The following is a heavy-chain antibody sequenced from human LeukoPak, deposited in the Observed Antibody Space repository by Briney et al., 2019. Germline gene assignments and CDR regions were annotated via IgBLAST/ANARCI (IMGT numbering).Heavy chain of an antibody. D-gene: IGHD6-19*01. V-gene: IGHV3-30-3*01. CDR3: ARAGYSSGWYAAHFDY. CDR2: ISYDGSNK. CDR1: GFTFSSYA. Sequence: GGSLRLSCAASGFTFSSYAMPWVRQAPGKGLEWVAVISYDGSNKYYADSVKGRFTISRDNSKNTLYLQMNSLRAEDTAVYYCARAGYSSGWYAAHFDYWGQGTLVTVSS. J-gene: IGHJ4*02.